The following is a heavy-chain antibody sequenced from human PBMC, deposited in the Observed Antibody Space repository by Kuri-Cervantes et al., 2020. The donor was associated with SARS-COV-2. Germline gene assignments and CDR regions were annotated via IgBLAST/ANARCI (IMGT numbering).Heavy chain of an antibody. CDR2: IYYSGST. CDR1: GFTFSSYE. J-gene: IGHJ6*03. V-gene: IGHV4-59*01. CDR3: ARWGYSSSSSGLGYYYYMDV. Sequence: ESLKISCAASGFTFSSYEMNWVRQPPGKGLEWIGSIYYSGSTYYNPSLKSRVTISVDTSKNQFSLKLSSVTAADTAVYYCARWGYSSSSSGLGYYYYMDVWGKGTTVTVSS. D-gene: IGHD6-6*01.